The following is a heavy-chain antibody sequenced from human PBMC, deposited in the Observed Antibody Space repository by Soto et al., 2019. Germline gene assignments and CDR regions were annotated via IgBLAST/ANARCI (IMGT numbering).Heavy chain of an antibody. CDR3: ARYNAPSLAGNWFDP. CDR2: IFPGDSQT. J-gene: IGHJ5*02. Sequence: RGESLKISCKGSGYRFTDSWIGWVRQMPGKGLEWMGIIFPGDSQTRYSPSFQGQVTISADKPISTASLQWSSLKASDTAIYYCARYNAPSLAGNWFDPWGQGSLVTVSS. CDR1: GYRFTDSW. V-gene: IGHV5-51*01. D-gene: IGHD1-20*01.